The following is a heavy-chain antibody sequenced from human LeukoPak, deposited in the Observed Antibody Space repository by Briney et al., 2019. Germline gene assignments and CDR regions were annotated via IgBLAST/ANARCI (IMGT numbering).Heavy chain of an antibody. CDR2: ISTDGYTT. V-gene: IGHV3-74*01. D-gene: IGHD2-15*01. J-gene: IGHJ4*02. Sequence: GGSLRLSCAASGLAFSAYKMHWVRQAPRKGLVWVSRISTDGYTTDYADFVQGRSTASRDNTKNTWSLEMNSLRAEDTAVYYCVVGGSPGYWGQGTLVTVSS. CDR3: VVGGSPGY. CDR1: GLAFSAYK.